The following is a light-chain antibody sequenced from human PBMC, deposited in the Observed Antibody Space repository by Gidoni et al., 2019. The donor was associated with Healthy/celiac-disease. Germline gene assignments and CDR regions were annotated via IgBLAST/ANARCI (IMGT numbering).Light chain of an antibody. V-gene: IGLV2-11*01. CDR3: CSYAGSYTFGQA. J-gene: IGLJ1*01. CDR1: SSDGGGYNY. CDR2: DVS. Sequence: QSALTQPRSVSGSPGQSVTISCTGTSSDGGGYNYVSWYQQHPGKAPKLMIYDVSKRPSGVPDRFSGSKSGNTASLTISGLQAEDEADYYCCSYAGSYTFGQAFGTGTKVTVL.